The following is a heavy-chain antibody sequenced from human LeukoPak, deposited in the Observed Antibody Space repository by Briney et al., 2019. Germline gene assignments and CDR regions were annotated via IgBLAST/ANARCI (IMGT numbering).Heavy chain of an antibody. CDR2: ISYDGSNK. Sequence: GRSLRLSCAASGFTFSSYAMHWVRQAPGKGLEGVAVISYDGSNKYYADSVKGRFTISRDNSKNTLYLQMNSLRAEDTAVYYCARGRQLVRGHDYWGQGTLVTVSS. V-gene: IGHV3-30*01. J-gene: IGHJ4*02. D-gene: IGHD6-6*01. CDR3: ARGRQLVRGHDY. CDR1: GFTFSSYA.